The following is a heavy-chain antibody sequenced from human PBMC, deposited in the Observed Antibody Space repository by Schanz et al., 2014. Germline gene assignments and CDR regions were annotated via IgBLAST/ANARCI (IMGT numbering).Heavy chain of an antibody. V-gene: IGHV3-33*05. D-gene: IGHD4-17*01. CDR1: GFTFSNFG. CDR3: VRDTDYHFDY. J-gene: IGHJ4*02. CDR2: ISYDGRHK. Sequence: QVQLVESGGGVVQPGGSLRLSCAASGFTFSNFGIHWVRQAPGKGLEWVAIISYDGRHKNYADSVKGRFTISRDNAKNALYLQMNSLRAEDTAVYYCVRDTDYHFDYWGQGTLVTVSS.